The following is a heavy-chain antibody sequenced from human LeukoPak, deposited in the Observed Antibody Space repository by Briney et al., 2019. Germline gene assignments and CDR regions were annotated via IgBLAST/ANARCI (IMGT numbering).Heavy chain of an antibody. D-gene: IGHD4-23*01. CDR2: IFYSGST. CDR1: GASITSYY. V-gene: IGHV4-59*01. CDR3: ARERVGGNYADY. J-gene: IGHJ4*02. Sequence: ASETLSLTCTVSGASITSYYWSWVRQSPGKGLEWIAYIFYSGSTNYNPSLKSRVTISLDTSKKQFSLRLSSVTAADTAVYYCARERVGGNYADYWGQGILVTVSS.